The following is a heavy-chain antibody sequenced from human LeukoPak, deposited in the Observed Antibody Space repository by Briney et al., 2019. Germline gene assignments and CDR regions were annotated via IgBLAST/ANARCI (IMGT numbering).Heavy chain of an antibody. Sequence: PSETLFLTCTVSGGSISSYYWSGIRQPPGKGLEWIGYIYYSGSTNYNPSLKSRVTISVDTSKNQFSLKLSSVTAADTAVYYCARDSDSSGYFDAFDIWGQGTMVTVSS. V-gene: IGHV4-59*01. CDR2: IYYSGST. CDR1: GGSISSYY. J-gene: IGHJ3*02. D-gene: IGHD3-22*01. CDR3: ARDSDSSGYFDAFDI.